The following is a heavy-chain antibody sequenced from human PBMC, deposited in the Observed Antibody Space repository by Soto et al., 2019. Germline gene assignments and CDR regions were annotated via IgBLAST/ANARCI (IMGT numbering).Heavy chain of an antibody. CDR1: GYSFAGYW. V-gene: IGHV5-10-1*01. CDR3: ARQIYDSDTGPNFQYYFDS. J-gene: IGHJ4*02. D-gene: IGHD3-22*01. Sequence: GESLRISCKGSGYSFAGYWITWVRQKPGKGLEWMGRIDPSDSQTYYSPSFRGHVTISVTKSITTVFLQWSSLRASDTATYYCARQIYDSDTGPNFQYYFDSWGQGTPVTVSS. CDR2: IDPSDSQT.